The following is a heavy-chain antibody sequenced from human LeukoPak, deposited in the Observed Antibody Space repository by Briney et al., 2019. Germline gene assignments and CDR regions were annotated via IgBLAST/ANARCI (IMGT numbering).Heavy chain of an antibody. D-gene: IGHD3-10*01. CDR2: ISYDGSNK. CDR3: AKDLCFGEGGPCWFDP. Sequence: GGSLRLSCAASGFTFSSYGMHWVRQAPGKGLEWVAVISYDGSNKYYADSVKGRFTISRDNSKNTLNLQMNSLRAEDTAVYYCAKDLCFGEGGPCWFDPWGQGTLVTVSS. V-gene: IGHV3-30*18. CDR1: GFTFSSYG. J-gene: IGHJ5*02.